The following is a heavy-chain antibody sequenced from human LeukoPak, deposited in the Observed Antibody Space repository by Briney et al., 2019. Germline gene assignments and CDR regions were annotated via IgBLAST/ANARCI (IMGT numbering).Heavy chain of an antibody. CDR2: IYYSGST. D-gene: IGHD6-13*01. CDR1: GGSISSYY. Sequence: PSETLSLTYTVSGGSISSYYWSWIRQPPGKGLEWIGYIYYSGSTNYNPSLKSRVTISVDTSKNQFSLKLSSVTAADTAVYYCARGPPYSSSWYHWFDPWGQGTLVTVSS. CDR3: ARGPPYSSSWYHWFDP. V-gene: IGHV4-59*01. J-gene: IGHJ5*02.